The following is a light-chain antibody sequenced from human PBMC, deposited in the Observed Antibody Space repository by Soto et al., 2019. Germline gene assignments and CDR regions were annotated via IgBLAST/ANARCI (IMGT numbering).Light chain of an antibody. J-gene: IGKJ1*01. CDR3: QQYADNPT. Sequence: DIQLTQSPSTLSASIGDRDVITCRASQTIDRWLAWYQQRPGLAPKLLIYDASTLESGVPSRFSGSGSETEVTLSISSLKPDDFATYHCQQYADNPTFGQGTTVEVK. CDR2: DAS. CDR1: QTIDRW. V-gene: IGKV1-5*01.